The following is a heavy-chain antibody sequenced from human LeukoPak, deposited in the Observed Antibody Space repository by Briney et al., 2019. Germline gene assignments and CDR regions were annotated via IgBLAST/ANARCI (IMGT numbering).Heavy chain of an antibody. J-gene: IGHJ4*02. CDR3: ARGTITTVTDS. V-gene: IGHV4-4*02. D-gene: IGHD4-17*01. CDR1: GGSISSSNW. Sequence: PSGTLSLTCAISGGSISSSNWWTWVRQPPGKGLEWVGEIYLRGNTNYNPSLESRVTISVDESKTQLSLRLESDTAADTAVYYCARGTITTVTDSWGPGTLVTVSS. CDR2: IYLRGNT.